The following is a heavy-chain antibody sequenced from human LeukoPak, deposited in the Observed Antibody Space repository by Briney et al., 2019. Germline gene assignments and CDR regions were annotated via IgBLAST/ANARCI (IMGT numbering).Heavy chain of an antibody. Sequence: PSETLSLTCAVYGGSFSGYYWSWIRQPPGKGLEWIGEINHSGSTNYNPSLKSRVTISVDTSKNQFSLKLSSVTAADTAVYYCARQRYYYGSGGLWFDPWGQGTLVTVSS. CDR3: ARQRYYYGSGGLWFDP. V-gene: IGHV4-34*01. J-gene: IGHJ5*02. D-gene: IGHD3-10*01. CDR2: INHSGST. CDR1: GGSFSGYY.